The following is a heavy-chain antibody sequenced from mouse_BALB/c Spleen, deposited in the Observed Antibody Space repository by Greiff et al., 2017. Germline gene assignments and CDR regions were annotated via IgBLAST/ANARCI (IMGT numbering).Heavy chain of an antibody. J-gene: IGHJ4*01. CDR1: GYSFTGYY. CDR2: INPYNGAT. Sequence: EVQLQQSGPELVKPGASVKISCKASGYSFTGYYMHWVKQSHVKSLEWIGRINPYNGATSYNQNFKDKASLTVDKSSSTAYMELHSLTSEDSAVYYCARKAYGSSYGMDYWGQGTSVTVSS. V-gene: IGHV1-26*01. CDR3: ARKAYGSSYGMDY. D-gene: IGHD1-1*01.